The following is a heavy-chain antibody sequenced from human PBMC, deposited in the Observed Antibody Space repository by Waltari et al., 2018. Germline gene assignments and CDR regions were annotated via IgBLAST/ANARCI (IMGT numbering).Heavy chain of an antibody. CDR3: ARAYNWNDFFDF. CDR1: GLTFINYG. V-gene: IGHV3-23*01. J-gene: IGHJ4*02. D-gene: IGHD1-1*01. CDR2: ISGSGGGT. Sequence: EVQLLESGGGLVQPGGSLRLSWAVSGLTFINYGMSWVRQAPGQGLEWVSGISGSGGGTYYADSVKGRFTISRDNSKNTLYLQMNSLRADDSAFYYCARAYNWNDFFDFWGLGTLVTVSS.